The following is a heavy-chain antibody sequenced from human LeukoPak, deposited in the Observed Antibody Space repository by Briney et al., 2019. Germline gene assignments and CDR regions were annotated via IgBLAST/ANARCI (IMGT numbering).Heavy chain of an antibody. D-gene: IGHD5-12*01. J-gene: IGHJ5*02. CDR1: GFTFSNYS. V-gene: IGHV3-48*04. Sequence: PGGSLRLSCAASGFTFSNYSMNWVRQAPGKGLEWVSYISSSGSTIYYADSVKGRFTISRDNAKNSLYLQMNSLRAEDTAVYYCARAGAATIFSWFDPWGQGTLVTVSS. CDR2: ISSSGSTI. CDR3: ARAGAATIFSWFDP.